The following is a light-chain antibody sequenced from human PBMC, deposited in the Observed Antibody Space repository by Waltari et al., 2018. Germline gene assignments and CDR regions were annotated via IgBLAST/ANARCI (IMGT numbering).Light chain of an antibody. CDR2: EAT. CDR1: STDLASYNL. Sequence: QSALSQPASVSGSPGQSLTITCTGASTDLASYNLVAWYQHHPNRTPKPIIYEATKRPSGISHRFSRAKSGATASLRISGLQADDEADYYCCSYTGSSTSYGCGGGTKVTVL. CDR3: CSYTGSSTSYG. V-gene: IGLV2-23*01. J-gene: IGLJ1*01.